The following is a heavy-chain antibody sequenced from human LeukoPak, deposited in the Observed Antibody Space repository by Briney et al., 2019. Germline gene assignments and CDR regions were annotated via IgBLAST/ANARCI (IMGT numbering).Heavy chain of an antibody. CDR1: GFTFSSYS. CDR3: ARDGSYDAFDI. Sequence: GGSLRLSCAASGFTFSSYSMNWVSQAPGEGREWVSSISSSSSYIYYADSVKGRFTISRDNAKNSLYLQMNSLRAEDTAVYYCARDGSYDAFDIWGQGTMVTVSS. J-gene: IGHJ3*02. V-gene: IGHV3-21*01. D-gene: IGHD1-26*01. CDR2: ISSSSSYI.